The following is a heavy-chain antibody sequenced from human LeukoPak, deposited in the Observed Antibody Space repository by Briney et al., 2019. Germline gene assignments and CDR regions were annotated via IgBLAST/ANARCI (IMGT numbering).Heavy chain of an antibody. CDR2: IYSGGST. V-gene: IGHV3-53*01. D-gene: IGHD3-22*01. Sequence: PGGSLRLSCAASGFTVSSNYMSWVRQAPGKGLEWVSVIYSGGSTYYADSVEGRFTISRDNSKNTLYLQMNSLRAEDTAVYYCARDADPGDYYDSSGPDAFDIWGQGTMVTVSS. CDR1: GFTVSSNY. J-gene: IGHJ3*02. CDR3: ARDADPGDYYDSSGPDAFDI.